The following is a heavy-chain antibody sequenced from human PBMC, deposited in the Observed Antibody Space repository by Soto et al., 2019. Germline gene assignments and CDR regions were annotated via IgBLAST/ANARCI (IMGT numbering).Heavy chain of an antibody. CDR2: ISYDGDNK. J-gene: IGHJ6*02. CDR3: ARGTTTSAFSVMDV. D-gene: IGHD1-1*01. Sequence: QVQLVESGGGVVQPGRSLRLSCAASGFTFSYQALNWVRQAPGKGLEWVAVISYDGDNKYIAEAVKGRLTISRDNPKNTVSLQMNSLRTEDTAMYFCARGTTTSAFSVMDVWGQGTTVTVSS. CDR1: GFTFSYQA. V-gene: IGHV3-30-3*01.